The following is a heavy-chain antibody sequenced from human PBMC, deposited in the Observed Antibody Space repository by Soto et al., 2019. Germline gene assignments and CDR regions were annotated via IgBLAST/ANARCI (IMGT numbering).Heavy chain of an antibody. CDR3: ARGQVVNFDNWFDP. V-gene: IGHV1-18*01. CDR1: GYTFTTYG. J-gene: IGHJ5*02. CDR2: INPNSGHT. Sequence: QIQLLQSGAEVKKPGTSVKVSCQASGYTFTTYGIIWVRQAPGQGLEWMGWINPNSGHTNYAQNLKDRATMXTXTXXNTAYMELRTLTSDDTAVYFCARGQVVNFDNWFDPWGQGTLVTVSS. D-gene: IGHD3-22*01.